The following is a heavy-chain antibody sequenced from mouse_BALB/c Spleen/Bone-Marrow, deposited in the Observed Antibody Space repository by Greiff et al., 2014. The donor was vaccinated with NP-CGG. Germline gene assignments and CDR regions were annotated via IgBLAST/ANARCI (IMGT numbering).Heavy chain of an antibody. D-gene: IGHD1-1*01. CDR2: IDPYNGGP. Sequence: EVHLVESGPELVKPGASVKVSCKASGYAFASYNMHWVKQSHGKSLEWIGYIDPYNGGPRYNQKFKDKATLTVDKSSSTAYMHLNRLTSEDSAVYYCARGRSYYFDYWGQGTILTVSS. CDR1: GYAFASYN. J-gene: IGHJ2*01. V-gene: IGHV1S135*01. CDR3: ARGRSYYFDY.